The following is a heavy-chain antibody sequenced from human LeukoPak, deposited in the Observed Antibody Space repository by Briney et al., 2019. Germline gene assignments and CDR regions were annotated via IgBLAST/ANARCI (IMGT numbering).Heavy chain of an antibody. CDR1: GYRFTRYG. D-gene: IGHD2-15*01. J-gene: IGHJ5*02. V-gene: IGHV1-18*01. CDR2: ISACKGKT. CDR3: AKAGYYSGGTCPSTMNWFHP. Sequence: ASVKVSCKASGYRFTRYGITWMRQAPGQGLDWMGWISACKGKTNFVHKLQGRVALPTETPISAADMEAKNLRADDRAGYYCAKAGYYSGGTCPSTMNWFHPWGQGNLVTVSS.